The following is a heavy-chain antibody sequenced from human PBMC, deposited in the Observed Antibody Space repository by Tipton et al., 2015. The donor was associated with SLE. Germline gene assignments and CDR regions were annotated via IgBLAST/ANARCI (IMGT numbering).Heavy chain of an antibody. Sequence: SLRLSCAASGFTFSDYYMSWIRQAPGKGLEWVSYISSSSSYTNYADSVKGRFTISRDNAKNSLYLQMNSLRAEDTAVYYCASGMYSSRGNYYYGMDVWGQGTTVTVSS. J-gene: IGHJ6*02. V-gene: IGHV3-11*03. CDR2: ISSSSSYT. CDR3: ASGMYSSRGNYYYGMDV. D-gene: IGHD6-13*01. CDR1: GFTFSDYY.